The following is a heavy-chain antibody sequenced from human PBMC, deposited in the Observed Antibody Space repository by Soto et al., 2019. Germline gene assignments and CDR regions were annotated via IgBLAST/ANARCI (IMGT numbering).Heavy chain of an antibody. J-gene: IGHJ5*02. V-gene: IGHV1-3*01. CDR2: INPDNGNT. CDR3: ARGIATGQLAP. Sequence: QVQRVQSGAEVKKPGASVKISCKASGYTFTRYTMNWVRQAPGQRLEWMGWINPDNGNTKSSQKFQDRVIITRDTSASTAYMDLSSLRSEDTAVYYCARGIATGQLAPWGQGTLVTVSS. D-gene: IGHD2-15*01. CDR1: GYTFTRYT.